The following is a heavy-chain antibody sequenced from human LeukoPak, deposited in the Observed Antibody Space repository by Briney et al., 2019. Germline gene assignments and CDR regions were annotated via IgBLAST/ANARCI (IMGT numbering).Heavy chain of an antibody. V-gene: IGHV3-53*01. J-gene: IGHJ6*03. CDR3: ARESTVTTTYYYMDV. Sequence: PGGSLRLSCAASGFTVSSNYMSWVRQAPGKGLEWVSVIYSGGSTYYADSVKGRFTISRDNSKNTLYLQMNSLRAEDTAVYYCARESTVTTTYYYMDVWGKGTTVTVSS. D-gene: IGHD4-17*01. CDR2: IYSGGST. CDR1: GFTVSSNY.